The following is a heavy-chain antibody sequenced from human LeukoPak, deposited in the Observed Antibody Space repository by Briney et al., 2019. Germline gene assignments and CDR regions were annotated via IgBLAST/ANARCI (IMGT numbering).Heavy chain of an antibody. Sequence: SGTLSLTCAVSGASINISKWWSWVRQPPGKGLEWIGEINHSGSTYYNPSLKSRVTISIDTSKNQLSLNLNSVTAADTAVYYCARVSRYDSSGYYPYYFDYWGQGTLVTVSS. J-gene: IGHJ4*02. CDR3: ARVSRYDSSGYYPYYFDY. D-gene: IGHD3-22*01. CDR1: GASINISKW. CDR2: INHSGST. V-gene: IGHV4-4*02.